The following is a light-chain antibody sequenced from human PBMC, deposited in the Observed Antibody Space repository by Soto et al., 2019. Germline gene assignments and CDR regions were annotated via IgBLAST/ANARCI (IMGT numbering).Light chain of an antibody. CDR1: SSDVGGYDY. CDR2: DVS. V-gene: IGLV2-14*03. J-gene: IGLJ1*01. Sequence: QSALTQPASVSGSPGQSITISCTGTSSDVGGYDYVSWYQHHPGKAPKLMIYDVSNQPSGVSNRFSGSKSGNTASLTISGLEAEDEADYYCSSYTSSSLYVFGTGTKLTVL. CDR3: SSYTSSSLYV.